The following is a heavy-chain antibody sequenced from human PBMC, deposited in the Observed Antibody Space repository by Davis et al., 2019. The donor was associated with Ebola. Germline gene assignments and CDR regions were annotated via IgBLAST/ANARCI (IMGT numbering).Heavy chain of an antibody. CDR3: ARTADMDYQDSSGLDAFDI. D-gene: IGHD3-22*01. CDR1: GFTFSNYA. V-gene: IGHV3-30*03. CDR2: IGYDGNNK. J-gene: IGHJ3*02. Sequence: GESLKISCAASGFTFSNYAMSWVRQAPDKGLEWVAVIGYDGNNKYYKDSVKGRFTISRDTSKNTLYLQMNSLRVEDTAMFYCARTADMDYQDSSGLDAFDIWGQGTMVTVSS.